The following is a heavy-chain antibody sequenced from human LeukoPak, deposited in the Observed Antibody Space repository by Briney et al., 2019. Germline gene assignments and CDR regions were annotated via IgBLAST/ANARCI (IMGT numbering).Heavy chain of an antibody. CDR1: GFTFSSYE. J-gene: IGHJ3*02. Sequence: GGSLRLSCAASGFTFSSYEMNWVRQAPGKGLEWVSYISSSGSTIYYADSVKGRFTISRDNAKNSLYLQMNSLRAEDTAVYYCARVRTVTVIWGQGTMVTVSS. CDR3: ARVRTVTVI. V-gene: IGHV3-48*03. CDR2: ISSSGSTI. D-gene: IGHD4-17*01.